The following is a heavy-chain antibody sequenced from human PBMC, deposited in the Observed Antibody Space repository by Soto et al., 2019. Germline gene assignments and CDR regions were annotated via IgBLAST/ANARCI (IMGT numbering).Heavy chain of an antibody. V-gene: IGHV1-18*01. Sequence: ASVKVSCKASGYTFTSYGISWVRQAPGQGLEWMGWISAYNGNTNYAQKLQGRVTMTTDTSTSTAYMELRSLRSDDTAVYYCAREYGMIVVGYNWFDPCGQGTLVTVSP. CDR1: GYTFTSYG. D-gene: IGHD3-22*01. CDR2: ISAYNGNT. CDR3: AREYGMIVVGYNWFDP. J-gene: IGHJ5*02.